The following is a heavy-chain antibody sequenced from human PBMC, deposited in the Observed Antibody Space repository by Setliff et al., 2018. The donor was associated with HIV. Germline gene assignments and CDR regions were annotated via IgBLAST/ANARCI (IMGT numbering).Heavy chain of an antibody. CDR1: GYTFTSYY. CDR3: AREVVPAARRYYYYMDV. J-gene: IGHJ6*03. CDR2: INPSGGST. Sequence: ASVKVSCKASGYTFTSYYMHWVRQAPGQGLEWMGIINPSGGSTSYAQKFQGRVTMTRDTSTSTVYMELSSLRSEDTAVYYCAREVVPAARRYYYYMDVWGKGTTVTVSS. V-gene: IGHV1-46*01. D-gene: IGHD2-2*01.